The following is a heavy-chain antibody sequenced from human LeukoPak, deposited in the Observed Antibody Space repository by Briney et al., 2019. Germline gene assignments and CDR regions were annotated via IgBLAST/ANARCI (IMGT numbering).Heavy chain of an antibody. V-gene: IGHV1-2*02. CDR2: INPNSGGT. CDR1: GYTFTGYY. D-gene: IGHD6-19*01. CDR3: AREEDSSGWWSAIIDY. J-gene: IGHJ4*02. Sequence: VASVKVSCKASGYTFTGYYMHWVRQAPGQGLEWMGWINPNSGGTNYAQKFQGRVTMTRDTSISTAYMELSRLRSDDTAVYYCAREEDSSGWWSAIIDYWGQGTLVTVSS.